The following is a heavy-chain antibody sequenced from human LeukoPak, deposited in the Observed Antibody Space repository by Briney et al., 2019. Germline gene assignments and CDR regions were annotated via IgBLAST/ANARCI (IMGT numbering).Heavy chain of an antibody. D-gene: IGHD6-19*01. J-gene: IGHJ4*02. CDR1: GASISPYY. CDR3: ARFSSSGWFDY. CDR2: IYYSGST. Sequence: SETLSLTCTVSGASISPYYWSWIRQSPGKGLEWIGYIYYSGSTNYNPSLKSRVTISVDTSKNQFSLKLSSVTAADTAVYYCARFSSSGWFDYWGQGTLVTVSS. V-gene: IGHV4-59*01.